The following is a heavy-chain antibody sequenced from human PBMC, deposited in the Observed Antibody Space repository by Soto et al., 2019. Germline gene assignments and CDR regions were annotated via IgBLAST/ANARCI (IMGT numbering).Heavy chain of an antibody. CDR1: GFTFSSYG. V-gene: IGHV3-30*18. CDR2: ISYDGSNK. D-gene: IGHD3-3*01. Sequence: RGSLRLSCAASGFTFSSYGMHWVRQAPGKGLEWVAVISYDGSNKYYADSVKGRFTISRDNSKNTLYLQMNSLRAEDTAVYYCAKDPSRDFWSGYSYYFDYWGQGTLVTVSS. J-gene: IGHJ4*02. CDR3: AKDPSRDFWSGYSYYFDY.